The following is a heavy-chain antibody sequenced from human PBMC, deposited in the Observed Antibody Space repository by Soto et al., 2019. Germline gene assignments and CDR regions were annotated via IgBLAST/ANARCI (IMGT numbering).Heavy chain of an antibody. V-gene: IGHV4-34*01. CDR2: INHSGST. Sequence: SETLSLTCAVYGGSFSGYYWSWIRQPPGKGLEWIGEINHSGSTNYNPSLKSRVTISVDTSKNQFSLKLSSVTAADTAVYYCARGSSGCSSTSCYTTDYWGQGTLVTVSS. D-gene: IGHD2-2*02. J-gene: IGHJ4*02. CDR3: ARGSSGCSSTSCYTTDY. CDR1: GGSFSGYY.